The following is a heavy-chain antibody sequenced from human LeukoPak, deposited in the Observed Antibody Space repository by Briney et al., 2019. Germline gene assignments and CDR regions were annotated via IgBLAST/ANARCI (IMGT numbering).Heavy chain of an antibody. CDR1: GGSISSSSYY. CDR3: ARLFQSLRPPTDSGSPPAVAFDI. V-gene: IGHV4-39*01. D-gene: IGHD1-26*01. CDR2: IYYSGST. J-gene: IGHJ3*02. Sequence: KPSETLSLTCTVSGGSISSSSYYWGWIRQPPGKGLEWIGSIYYSGSTYYNPSLKSRVTISLDTSKNQFSLKLSSVTAADTAVYYCARLFQSLRPPTDSGSPPAVAFDIWGQGTMVTVSS.